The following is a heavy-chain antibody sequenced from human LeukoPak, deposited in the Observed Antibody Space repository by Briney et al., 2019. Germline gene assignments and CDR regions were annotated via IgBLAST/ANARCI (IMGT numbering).Heavy chain of an antibody. CDR2: ISSSSDYI. Sequence: GGSLRLSCAASGFTFSSYSMNWVRQAPGKGLEWVSSISSSSDYIYYADSVKGRFTISRDNAKNSLYLLMNSLRAEDTAVYYCASGICSSTSCYRDYWGQGTLVTVSS. CDR3: ASGICSSTSCYRDY. J-gene: IGHJ4*02. D-gene: IGHD2-2*01. V-gene: IGHV3-21*01. CDR1: GFTFSSYS.